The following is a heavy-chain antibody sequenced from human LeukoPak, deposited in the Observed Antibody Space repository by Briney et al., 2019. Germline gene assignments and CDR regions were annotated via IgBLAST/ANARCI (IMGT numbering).Heavy chain of an antibody. CDR3: AKDYSNHYYYYYMDV. Sequence: GGSLRLSCAASGFTFSSYAMSWVRQAPGKGLELVSAISGSGGSTYYADSVKGRFTISRDNSKNTLYLQMNSLRAEDTAVYYCAKDYSNHYYYYYMDVWGKGTTVTVSS. D-gene: IGHD4-11*01. J-gene: IGHJ6*03. CDR1: GFTFSSYA. CDR2: ISGSGGST. V-gene: IGHV3-23*01.